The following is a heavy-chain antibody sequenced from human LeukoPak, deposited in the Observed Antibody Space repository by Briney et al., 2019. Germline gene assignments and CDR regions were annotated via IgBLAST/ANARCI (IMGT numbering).Heavy chain of an antibody. CDR3: AKDGGSDPDSFDI. CDR1: GFTFSSYG. Sequence: GGSLRLSCAASGFTFSSYGMHWVRQAPGKGLEWVAFIRYDGSNKYYADSVKGRFTISRDNTKNSLYLQMDSLRAEDTAVYYCAKDGGSDPDSFDIWGQGTMVTVSS. D-gene: IGHD2-15*01. CDR2: IRYDGSNK. V-gene: IGHV3-30*02. J-gene: IGHJ3*02.